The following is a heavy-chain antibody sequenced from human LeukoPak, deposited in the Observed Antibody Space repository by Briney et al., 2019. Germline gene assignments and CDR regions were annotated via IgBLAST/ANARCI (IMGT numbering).Heavy chain of an antibody. D-gene: IGHD3-10*01. Sequence: WETLSLTCSVSGDSISSYYWSWIRQSPEKGLEWVGCISYGGNTKYNPSLKSRVTISADTSKFSLKLSSVTAADTAVYYCARGRVYSYGSGSRYLDDAFDVWGRGTTVTVSS. CDR2: ISYGGNT. CDR3: ARGRVYSYGSGSRYLDDAFDV. J-gene: IGHJ3*01. V-gene: IGHV4-59*01. CDR1: GDSISSYY.